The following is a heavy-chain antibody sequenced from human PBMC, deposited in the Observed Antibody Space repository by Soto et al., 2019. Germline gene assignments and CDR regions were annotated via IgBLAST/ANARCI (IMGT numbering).Heavy chain of an antibody. CDR1: GGSISNHY. D-gene: IGHD2-8*01. CDR3: ARGVYRTLAWFAP. J-gene: IGHJ5*02. CDR2: IYHSGTT. V-gene: IGHV4-59*11. Sequence: QVQVQESGPGLVKPSETLSLTCTVSGGSISNHYWSWIRQSPGKGLEWIANIYHSGTTNYNLSLKGRVTLPIDASQKQGSLKFNPVTAADPAVYTCARGVYRTLAWFAPWGQGTLVTVSS.